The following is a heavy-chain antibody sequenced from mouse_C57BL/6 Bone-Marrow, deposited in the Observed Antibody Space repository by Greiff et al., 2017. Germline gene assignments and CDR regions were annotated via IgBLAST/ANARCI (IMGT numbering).Heavy chain of an antibody. D-gene: IGHD3-1*01. CDR1: GYTFTSYW. Sequence: QVQLQQPGTELVKPGASVKLSCKASGYTFTSYWMHWVKQRPGQGLEWIGNINPSNGGTNYNEKFKSKATLTVDKSSSPAYMQLSSLTAEASVVYCCARSGSWGRFAYGGQGTLVTVSA. CDR3: ARSGSWGRFAY. CDR2: INPSNGGT. J-gene: IGHJ3*01. V-gene: IGHV1-53*01.